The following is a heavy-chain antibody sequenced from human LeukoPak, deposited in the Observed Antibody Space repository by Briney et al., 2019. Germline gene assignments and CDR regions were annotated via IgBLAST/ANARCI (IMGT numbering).Heavy chain of an antibody. CDR2: IFNNRST. CDR3: SSSGGNSGESFDY. Sequence: PSEPLSLTCTVSGVSISSYSWTWIRQPAGKGLEWIGHIFNNRSTNYNPSLKRRVTISVDTSENQFSLKLRSVTAAAAADYYCSSSGGNSGESFDYWGQGTMVSVSS. D-gene: IGHD4-23*01. V-gene: IGHV4-4*07. CDR1: GVSISSYS. J-gene: IGHJ4*02.